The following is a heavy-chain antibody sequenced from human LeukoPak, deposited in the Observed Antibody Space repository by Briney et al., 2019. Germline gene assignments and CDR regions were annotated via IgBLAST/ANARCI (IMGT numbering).Heavy chain of an antibody. J-gene: IGHJ3*02. CDR3: AKDYYGSGSYFPHDAFGI. D-gene: IGHD3-10*01. V-gene: IGHV3-23*01. CDR2: ISGSGGSA. Sequence: PGGSLRLSCAASGFTFSSYAMSWVRQAPGKGLEWVSAISGSGGSAYYADSVKGRFTISRDNSKNTLYLQMNSLRAEDTAVYYCAKDYYGSGSYFPHDAFGIWGQGTMVTVSS. CDR1: GFTFSSYA.